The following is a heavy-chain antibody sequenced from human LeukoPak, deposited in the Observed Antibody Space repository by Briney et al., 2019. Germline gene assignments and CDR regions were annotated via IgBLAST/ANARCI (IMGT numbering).Heavy chain of an antibody. CDR3: ASRRGGIVGDY. J-gene: IGHJ4*02. V-gene: IGHV3-33*01. Sequence: GGSLRLSCAASGFTFSSYGMHWVRQAPGKGLAWVALIWYDGSNKYYADSVKGRFTISRDNSKNTVYLQMNSLRAEDTAVYYCASRRGGIVGDYWGQGTLVTVSS. CDR2: IWYDGSNK. CDR1: GFTFSSYG. D-gene: IGHD2-15*01.